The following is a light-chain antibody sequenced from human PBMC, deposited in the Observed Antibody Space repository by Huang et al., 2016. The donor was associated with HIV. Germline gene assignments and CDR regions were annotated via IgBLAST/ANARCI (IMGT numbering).Light chain of an antibody. J-gene: IGKJ1*01. CDR1: QSLLYSDGKNY. CDR3: MQGRSLPRT. CDR2: EVS. V-gene: IGKV2-29*02. Sequence: DVVMTQTPLSLSVTPGQPASISCRSSQSLLYSDGKNYLYWYLKKRGQAPQLLIYEVSSRFSGVPDRFSGSGSGTDFTLKISRVEAEDVGFYYCMQGRSLPRTFGQGTKVEIK.